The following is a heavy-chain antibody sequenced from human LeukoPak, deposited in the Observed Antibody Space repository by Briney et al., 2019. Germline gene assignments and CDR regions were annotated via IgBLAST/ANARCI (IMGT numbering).Heavy chain of an antibody. CDR1: GYTFTGYY. J-gene: IGHJ6*03. D-gene: IGHD4-17*01. Sequence: ASVKVSCKASGYTFTGYYMHWVRQAPGQGLEWMGWINPNSGGTNYAQKFQGRVTMTRDTSISTAYMELSRLRSDDTAVYYCARPLNDYGDYYYMDVWGKGTTVTVSS. CDR3: ARPLNDYGDYYYMDV. V-gene: IGHV1-2*02. CDR2: INPNSGGT.